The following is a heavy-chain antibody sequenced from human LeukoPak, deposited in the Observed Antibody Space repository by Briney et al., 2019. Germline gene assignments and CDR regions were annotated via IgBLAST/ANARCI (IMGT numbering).Heavy chain of an antibody. Sequence: EASVKVSCKASGGTFSSYAISWVRQAPGQGLEWMGGIIPIFGTANYAQKFQGRVTITADESTSTAYMELSSLRSDDTAIYYCARAQFEYSTSLPDYWGQGTLVTVSS. J-gene: IGHJ4*02. V-gene: IGHV1-69*13. CDR1: GGTFSSYA. CDR3: ARAQFEYSTSLPDY. D-gene: IGHD2/OR15-2a*01. CDR2: IIPIFGTA.